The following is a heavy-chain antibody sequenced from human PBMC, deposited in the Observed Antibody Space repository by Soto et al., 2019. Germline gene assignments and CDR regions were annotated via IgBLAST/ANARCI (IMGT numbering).Heavy chain of an antibody. CDR3: ARGDSSSSRGDY. D-gene: IGHD6-6*01. CDR1: GYTFTSYG. V-gene: IGHV1-18*01. CDR2: INTYDGNT. Sequence: QVQLVQSGAEVKKPGASVKVSCKASGYTFTSYGITWVRQAPGQGLDWMGWINTYDGNTNFAQKFQGRVTMTTDTSTSTVYMELRSLTSDDTAVYYCARGDSSSSRGDYWGQGTLVTVSS. J-gene: IGHJ4*02.